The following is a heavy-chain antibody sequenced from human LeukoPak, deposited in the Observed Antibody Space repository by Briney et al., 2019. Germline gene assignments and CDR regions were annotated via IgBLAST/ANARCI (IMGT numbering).Heavy chain of an antibody. V-gene: IGHV3-48*04. CDR1: GFTFSSYT. Sequence: GGSLRLSCAASGFTFSSYTTNWVRQAPGKGLEWVSYISSSSSTIYYADSVKGRFTISRDNAKNSLNLQMNSLRVEDTAVYYCARGDKGYSYGVIDYWGQGTLVTVSS. CDR2: ISSSSSTI. CDR3: ARGDKGYSYGVIDY. J-gene: IGHJ4*02. D-gene: IGHD5-18*01.